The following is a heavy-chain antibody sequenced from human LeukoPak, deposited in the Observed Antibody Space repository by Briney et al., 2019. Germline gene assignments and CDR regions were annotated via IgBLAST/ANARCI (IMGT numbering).Heavy chain of an antibody. V-gene: IGHV3-21*01. Sequence: GGSLRLSCAASGFTFSSYSMNWVRQAPGKGLEWVSSISSSSSYIYYADSVKGRFTISRDNAKNSLYLQMNSLRAEDTAVYYCARGSDSSGYYYVPVDYWGQGTLVTVSS. D-gene: IGHD3-22*01. CDR2: ISSSSSYI. J-gene: IGHJ4*02. CDR1: GFTFSSYS. CDR3: ARGSDSSGYYYVPVDY.